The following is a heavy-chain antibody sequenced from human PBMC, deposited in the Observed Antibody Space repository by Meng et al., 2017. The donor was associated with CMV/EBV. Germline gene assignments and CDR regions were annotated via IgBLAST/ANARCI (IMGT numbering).Heavy chain of an antibody. J-gene: IGHJ4*02. V-gene: IGHV4-39*07. CDR2: IYYSGST. CDR3: ARYYYDSSGYFVY. CDR1: GGSISSSSYY. D-gene: IGHD3-22*01. Sequence: QRQASGPGLVKTSETLSLTSTVSGGSISSSSYYWGWIRQPPGKGLEWIGSIYYSGSTYYNPSLKSRVTISVDPSKNQFSLKLSSVTAADTAVYYCARYYYDSSGYFVYWGQGTLVTVSS.